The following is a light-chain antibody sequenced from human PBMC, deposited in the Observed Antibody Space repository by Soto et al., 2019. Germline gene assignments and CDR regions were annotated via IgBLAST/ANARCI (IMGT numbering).Light chain of an antibody. CDR2: DVS. CDR3: SSHSSSGSIEV. Sequence: QSVLTQPASVSGSPGQSITISCTGTSSDVGGYNYVSWYQQHPGKAPKLMIYDVSNRPSGVSNRFSGSKSGNTASLTISGLQAEDEADYYCSSHSSSGSIEVFGAGTKVTVL. CDR1: SSDVGGYNY. V-gene: IGLV2-14*01. J-gene: IGLJ1*01.